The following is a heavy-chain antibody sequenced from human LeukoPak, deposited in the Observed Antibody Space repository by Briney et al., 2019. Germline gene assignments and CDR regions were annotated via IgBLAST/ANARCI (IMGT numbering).Heavy chain of an antibody. Sequence: ASVKVSCKASGYTFTSYGISWVRQAPGQGLEWMGWISAYNGNTDYAQSLQGRVTMTIDTSTSTVYMELRSLRSDDTAVYYCARDVGRSYDLDYWGQGSLVTVSS. V-gene: IGHV1-18*01. CDR1: GYTFTSYG. J-gene: IGHJ4*02. CDR3: ARDVGRSYDLDY. D-gene: IGHD3-16*01. CDR2: ISAYNGNT.